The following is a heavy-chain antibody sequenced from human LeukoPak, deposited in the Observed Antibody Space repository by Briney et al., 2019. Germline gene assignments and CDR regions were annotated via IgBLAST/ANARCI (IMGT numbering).Heavy chain of an antibody. CDR1: GFTFSSYA. CDR3: AIMHGYYDGSGYWVQ. V-gene: IGHV3-23*01. Sequence: PGGSLRLSRAASGFTFSSYAMSWVRQAPGKGLEWASAISGSGGSTYYADSVKGRFTISRDNPRNTLYMQMNSLRDEDTALYYCAIMHGYYDGSGYWVQWGQGTLVTVSS. CDR2: ISGSGGST. J-gene: IGHJ1*01. D-gene: IGHD3-22*01.